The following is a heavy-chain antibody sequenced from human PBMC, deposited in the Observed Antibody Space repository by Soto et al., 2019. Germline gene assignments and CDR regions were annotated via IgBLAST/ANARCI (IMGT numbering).Heavy chain of an antibody. CDR3: AKDIWRADIVVVPAAYFDY. Sequence: EVQLLESGGGLVQPGGSLRLSCAASGFTFSSYAMSWVRQAPGKGLEWVSAISGSGGSTYYADSVKGRFTISRDNSKNTLYLQMNSLRAEDTAVYDGAKDIWRADIVVVPAAYFDYWGQGTLVTVSS. CDR1: GFTFSSYA. CDR2: ISGSGGST. V-gene: IGHV3-23*01. J-gene: IGHJ4*02. D-gene: IGHD2-2*01.